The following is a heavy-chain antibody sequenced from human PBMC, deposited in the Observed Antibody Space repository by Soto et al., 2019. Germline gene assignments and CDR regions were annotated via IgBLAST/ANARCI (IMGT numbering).Heavy chain of an antibody. V-gene: IGHV4-59*08. CDR3: ARGQQLWAFDI. CDR1: GGSIDSYY. Sequence: QVQLQESGPGLVKPSETLSLTCTVSGGSIDSYYWSWIRQPPGKGLEWIGYISYSGSTNYSPSLKSRVTIPVDTSKNQFSLKLSSVTAADTAVYYCARGQQLWAFDIWGQGTMVTVSS. D-gene: IGHD6-13*01. J-gene: IGHJ3*02. CDR2: ISYSGST.